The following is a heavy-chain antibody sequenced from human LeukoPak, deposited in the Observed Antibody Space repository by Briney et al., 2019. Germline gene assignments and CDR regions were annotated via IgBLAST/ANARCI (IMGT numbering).Heavy chain of an antibody. D-gene: IGHD6-19*01. CDR3: ARVAVAGTGHRYYFDY. CDR2: IDPSGGGT. CDR1: GYSFIGYY. J-gene: IGHJ4*02. V-gene: IGHV1-2*02. Sequence: ASVKVSCKASGYSFIGYYMHWVRQAPGQGLEWLGLIDPSGGGTTFAQRFQGRVTMTRDTSISTAYMELSRLRSDDTAVYYCARVAVAGTGHRYYFDYWGQGTLVTVSS.